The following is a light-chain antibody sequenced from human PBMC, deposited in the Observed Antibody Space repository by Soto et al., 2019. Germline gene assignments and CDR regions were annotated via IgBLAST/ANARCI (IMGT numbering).Light chain of an antibody. CDR3: QQYNNWPRT. CDR1: QSVSSN. CDR2: GAS. V-gene: IGKV3-15*01. Sequence: EIEMTQSPATLSVSPGERATLSCRASQSVSSNLAWYQQKPGQAPRLLIYGASTRATGIPARFSGSGSGTEFTLTISSLQSEDFAVHYCQQYNNWPRTFGQGTKV. J-gene: IGKJ1*01.